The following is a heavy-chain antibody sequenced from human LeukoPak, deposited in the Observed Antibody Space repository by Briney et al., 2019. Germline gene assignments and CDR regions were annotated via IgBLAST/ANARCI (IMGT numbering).Heavy chain of an antibody. Sequence: SGGSLRLSCAASGFTFSSYEMNWVRQAPGKGLEWVSYISSSGSTIYYADSVKGRFTIPRDNAKNSLYLQMNSLRAEDTAVYYCAMESRWLHTFDYWGQGTLVTVSS. D-gene: IGHD5-24*01. J-gene: IGHJ4*02. CDR3: AMESRWLHTFDY. CDR2: ISSSGSTI. CDR1: GFTFSSYE. V-gene: IGHV3-48*03.